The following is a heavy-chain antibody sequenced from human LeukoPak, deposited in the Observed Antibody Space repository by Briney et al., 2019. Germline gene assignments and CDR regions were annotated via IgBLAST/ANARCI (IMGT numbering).Heavy chain of an antibody. CDR1: GGSFSGYY. Sequence: PSETLSLTCAVYGGSFSGYYWSWIRQPPGKGLEWIGEINHSGSTNYNPSLKSRVTISVDTSKNQFSLKLSSVTATDTAVYYCARQKGSASSWADFDYWVQGTLSPSPQ. V-gene: IGHV4-34*01. J-gene: IGHJ4*02. CDR3: ARQKGSASSWADFDY. CDR2: INHSGST. D-gene: IGHD6-13*01.